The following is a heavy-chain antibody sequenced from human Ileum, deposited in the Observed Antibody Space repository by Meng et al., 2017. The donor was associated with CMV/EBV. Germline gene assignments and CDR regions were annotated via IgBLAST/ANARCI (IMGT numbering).Heavy chain of an antibody. J-gene: IGHJ1*01. V-gene: IGHV3-48*04. D-gene: IGHD2-2*01. CDR2: ISGSSTTI. CDR3: ARGPPAARGDFQH. Sequence: GESLKISCAASGFTFSNYSMNWVRQTPGKGLEWVSYISGSSTTIYYADSVKGRFTISRDNTKNSLYLQMNSLRAEDTAVYYCARGPPAARGDFQHWGQGTLVTVSS. CDR1: GFTFSNYS.